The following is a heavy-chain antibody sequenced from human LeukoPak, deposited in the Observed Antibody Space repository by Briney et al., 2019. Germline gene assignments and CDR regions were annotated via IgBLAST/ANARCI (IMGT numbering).Heavy chain of an antibody. V-gene: IGHV4-34*01. CDR3: ARVRITMVRGLFGHYYYYMDV. CDR1: GGSFSGYY. Sequence: SETLSLTCAVYGGSFSGYYWSWIRQPPGKGLEWIGEINHSGSTNYNPSLESRVTISVDTSKNQSSLKLSSVTAADTAVYYCARVRITMVRGLFGHYYYYMDVWGKGTTVTVSS. J-gene: IGHJ6*03. CDR2: INHSGST. D-gene: IGHD3-10*01.